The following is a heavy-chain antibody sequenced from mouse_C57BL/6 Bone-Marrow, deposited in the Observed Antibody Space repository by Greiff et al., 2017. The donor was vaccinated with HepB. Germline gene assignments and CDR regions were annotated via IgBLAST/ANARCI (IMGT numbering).Heavy chain of an antibody. V-gene: IGHV1-82*01. CDR1: GYAFSSSW. Sequence: VKLMESGPELVKPGASVKISCKASGYAFSSSWMNWVKQRPGKGLEWIGRIYPGDGDTNYNGKFKGKATLTADKSSSTAYMQLSSLTSEDSAVYDCARDYYGSSWYFEVWGTGTTVTVSS. J-gene: IGHJ1*03. D-gene: IGHD1-1*01. CDR2: IYPGDGDT. CDR3: ARDYYGSSWYFEV.